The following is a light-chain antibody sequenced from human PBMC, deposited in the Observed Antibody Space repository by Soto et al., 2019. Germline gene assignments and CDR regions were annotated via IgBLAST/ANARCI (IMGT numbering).Light chain of an antibody. J-gene: IGKJ1*01. V-gene: IGKV3-20*01. CDR3: HQFGYSPRT. CDR1: QTVNSDY. Sequence: PEETATLSCRASQTVNSDYLAWFQQRPGQAPRLLIFATSRRATDIPDRFSGSGSGTDFTLAIRRLEPEDFAVYYCHQFGYSPRTFGQGTKVDIK. CDR2: ATS.